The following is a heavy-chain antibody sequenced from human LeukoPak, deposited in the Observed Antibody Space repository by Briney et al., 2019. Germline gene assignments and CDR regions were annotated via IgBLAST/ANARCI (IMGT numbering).Heavy chain of an antibody. CDR3: AKDQYQLLVRSYYYYGMDV. CDR1: GFTFSSYA. Sequence: GGSLRLSCAASGFTFSSYAMSWVRRAPGKGLEWVSAISGSGGSTYYAVSVKGRFTISRDNSKNTLYLQMNSLRAEDTAVYYCAKDQYQLLVRSYYYYGMDVWGKGTTVTVSS. CDR2: ISGSGGST. V-gene: IGHV3-23*01. J-gene: IGHJ6*04. D-gene: IGHD2-2*01.